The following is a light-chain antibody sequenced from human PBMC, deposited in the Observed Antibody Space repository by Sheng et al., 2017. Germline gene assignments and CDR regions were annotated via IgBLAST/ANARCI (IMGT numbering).Light chain of an antibody. CDR3: QQYNTYFPT. J-gene: IGKJ3*01. V-gene: IGKV1-5*03. CDR1: QNIGNW. Sequence: DIQMTQSPSTLSASVGDRVTITCRASQNIGNWLAWYQQKPGKAPNLLIYKASSLESGVPSRFSDSGSGTEFTLTISSLQPDDFAIYFCQQYNTYFPTFGPGTKVGYQT. CDR2: KAS.